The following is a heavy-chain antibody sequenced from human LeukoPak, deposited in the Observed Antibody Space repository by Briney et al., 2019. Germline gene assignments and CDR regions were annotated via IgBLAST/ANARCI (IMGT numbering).Heavy chain of an antibody. CDR2: IRSKAYGGTT. CDR1: GFTFGDYA. Sequence: GSLRLSCTASGFTFGDYAMSWVRQAPGKGLEWVGFIRSKAYGGTTEYAASVKGRFTMSRDDSKSIAYLQMNSLKTEDTAVYHCTGGRYYSVDPWGQGTLVTVSS. CDR3: TGGRYYSVDP. V-gene: IGHV3-49*04. J-gene: IGHJ5*02. D-gene: IGHD3-10*01.